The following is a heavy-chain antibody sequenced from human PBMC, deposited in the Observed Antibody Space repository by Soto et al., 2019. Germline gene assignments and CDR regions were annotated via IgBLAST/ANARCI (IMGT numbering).Heavy chain of an antibody. CDR2: IYYSGST. Sequence: PSETLSLTCTVSGGSISRGDYYWSWIRQPPGKGLEWIGYIYYSGSTYYNPSLKSRVTISVDTSKNQFSLKLSSVTAADTAVYYCATSQGNYYDSSSYYYYYYGMDVWGQGTTVT. D-gene: IGHD3-22*01. V-gene: IGHV4-30-4*01. CDR1: GGSISRGDYY. J-gene: IGHJ6*02. CDR3: ATSQGNYYDSSSYYYYYYGMDV.